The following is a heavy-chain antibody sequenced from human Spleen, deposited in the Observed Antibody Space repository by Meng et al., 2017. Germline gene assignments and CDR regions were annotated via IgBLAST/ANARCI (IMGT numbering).Heavy chain of an antibody. CDR1: GYNFPDYY. V-gene: IGHV1-2*06. D-gene: IGHD6-13*01. CDR2: INPNSGGT. Sequence: ASVKVSCKPSGYNFPDYYIHWVRQAPGQGLEWMGRINPNSGGTNYAQKFQGRVTMTGDTSISTAYMELSGLRSDDTAMYYCARDEDISAAGKLFGDYWGQGTLVTVSS. CDR3: ARDEDISAAGKLFGDY. J-gene: IGHJ4*02.